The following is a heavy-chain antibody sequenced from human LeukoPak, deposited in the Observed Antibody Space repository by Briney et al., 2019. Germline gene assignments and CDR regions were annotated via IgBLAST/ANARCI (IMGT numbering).Heavy chain of an antibody. CDR2: MNPNSGNT. V-gene: IGHV1-8*01. CDR1: GYTFTIYD. Sequence: ASVNVSCKASGYTFTIYDINWVRQATGQGLEWMGWMNPNSGNTGYAQKFQGRVTMTRNTSISTAYMELSSLRSEDTAVYYCARDRRIAAAGTLSYWGQGTLVTVSS. J-gene: IGHJ4*02. D-gene: IGHD6-13*01. CDR3: ARDRRIAAAGTLSY.